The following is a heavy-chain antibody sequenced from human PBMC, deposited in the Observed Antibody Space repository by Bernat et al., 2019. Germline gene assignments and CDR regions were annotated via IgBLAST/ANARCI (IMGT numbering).Heavy chain of an antibody. CDR1: GFTFSSYS. Sequence: EVQLVESGGGLVQPGGSLRLSCAASGFTFSSYSMNWVRQAPGKGLEWVSYISSSSSTIYYADSVKGRFTIPRDNAKNSLYLQMNSLRAEDTAVYYCARPYYYDSSGLGMDVWGQGTTVTVSS. V-gene: IGHV3-48*01. CDR2: ISSSSSTI. CDR3: ARPYYYDSSGLGMDV. D-gene: IGHD3-22*01. J-gene: IGHJ6*02.